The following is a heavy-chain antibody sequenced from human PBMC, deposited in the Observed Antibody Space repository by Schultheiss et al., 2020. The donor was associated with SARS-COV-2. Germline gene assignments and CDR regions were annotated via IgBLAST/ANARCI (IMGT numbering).Heavy chain of an antibody. CDR2: ISWNSGSI. V-gene: IGHV3-9*01. CDR3: AKELIAVAGTLDY. D-gene: IGHD6-19*01. Sequence: SLRLSCAASGFTFSSYAMSWVRQAPGKGLEWVSGISWNSGSIGYADSVKGRFTISRDNAKNSLYLQMNSLRAEDTALYYCAKELIAVAGTLDYWGQGTLVTVSS. J-gene: IGHJ4*02. CDR1: GFTFSSYA.